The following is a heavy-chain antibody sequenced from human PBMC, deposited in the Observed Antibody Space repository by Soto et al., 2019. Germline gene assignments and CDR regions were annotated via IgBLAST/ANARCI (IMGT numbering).Heavy chain of an antibody. D-gene: IGHD2-15*01. V-gene: IGHV4-39*01. CDR3: ARRYFMDGYCSGGSCYLDAFDI. Sequence: SETLSLTCTVSGGSISSSSYYWGWIRQPPGKGLVWIGSIYYSGSTYYNPSLKRRVTLSVDTSKNQFSLKLRSVTAADKAVDYCARRYFMDGYCSGGSCYLDAFDIWGQGTMVTVSS. CDR2: IYYSGST. J-gene: IGHJ3*02. CDR1: GGSISSSSYY.